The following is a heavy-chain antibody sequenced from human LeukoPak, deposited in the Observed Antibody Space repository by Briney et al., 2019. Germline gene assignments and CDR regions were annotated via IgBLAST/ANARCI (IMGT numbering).Heavy chain of an antibody. J-gene: IGHJ4*02. Sequence: SETLSLTCTVSGGSISSYYWSWIRQPAGKGLEWIGRIYTSGSTNYNPSLKSRVTISVDTSKNQFSLKLSSVTAADTAVYYCARFMVRGLIVDYWGQGTLVTVSS. CDR2: IYTSGST. V-gene: IGHV4-4*07. CDR3: ARFMVRGLIVDY. D-gene: IGHD3-10*01. CDR1: GGSISSYY.